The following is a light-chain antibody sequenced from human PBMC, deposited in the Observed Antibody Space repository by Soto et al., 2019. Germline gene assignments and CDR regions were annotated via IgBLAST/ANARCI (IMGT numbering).Light chain of an antibody. CDR2: RAS. CDR1: QSVSSSY. CDR3: QQSGT. J-gene: IGKJ1*01. Sequence: EIVLTQSPGTLSLSPGERATLSCRASQSVSSSYLAWYQHKPGQAPRLLIYRASNRAADIPDRFSGSGSGTDFTLTISRLEPEDLAVYYCQQSGTFGQGNKVEIK. V-gene: IGKV3-20*01.